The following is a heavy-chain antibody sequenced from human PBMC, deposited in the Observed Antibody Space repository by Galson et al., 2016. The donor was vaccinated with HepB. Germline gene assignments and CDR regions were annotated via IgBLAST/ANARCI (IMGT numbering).Heavy chain of an antibody. J-gene: IGHJ4*02. D-gene: IGHD3-22*01. CDR3: ARARARTPRAGLN. CDR2: IFHNGTT. CDR1: GDSMTNYY. V-gene: IGHV4-59*01. Sequence: SETLSLTCSVSGDSMTNYYWSWIRQPPGKGLEWIGYIFHNGTTNYNPSFESRLTISLDMSKNQVSLKLTSVTTADTSLYFCARARARTPRAGLNWGQGTLVAVSS.